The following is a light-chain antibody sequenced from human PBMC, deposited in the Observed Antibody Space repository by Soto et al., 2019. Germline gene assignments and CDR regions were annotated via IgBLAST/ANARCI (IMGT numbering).Light chain of an antibody. J-gene: IGLJ3*02. CDR1: IDDVGAYHY. Sequence: QSALTQPPSASGSPGQSVTISCTGTIDDVGAYHYVSWYRQFPGEAPQLIIYEVTKRPSGVPDRFSGSKSGTSASLAISGLRSEDEADYYCATWEDNLTARVFGGGTQLTVL. CDR3: ATWEDNLTARV. V-gene: IGLV2-8*01. CDR2: EVT.